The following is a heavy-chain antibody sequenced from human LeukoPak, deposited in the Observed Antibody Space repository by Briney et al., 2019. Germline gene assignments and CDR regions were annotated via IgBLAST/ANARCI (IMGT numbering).Heavy chain of an antibody. J-gene: IGHJ5*02. CDR2: IYSSGST. CDR1: GGSISSYY. V-gene: IGHV4-59*01. Sequence: SENLSLTCTVSGGSISSYYWNWIRLPPGKGLEWIGYIYSSGSTIYNPSLKSRVTISIDTSRNQFSLRLSSVTAADTAVYYCARDHCSGGSCYPGWFDPWGQGTLVTVSS. CDR3: ARDHCSGGSCYPGWFDP. D-gene: IGHD2-15*01.